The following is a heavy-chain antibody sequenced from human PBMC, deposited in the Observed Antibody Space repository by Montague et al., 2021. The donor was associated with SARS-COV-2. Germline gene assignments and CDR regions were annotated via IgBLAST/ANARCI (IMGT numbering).Heavy chain of an antibody. J-gene: IGHJ4*02. V-gene: IGHV3-48*03. Sequence: SLSLSCAASGFTFSSYEMSWVRQAPGKGLEWVSYISSSGSTIYYADSVKGRFTISRDNAKNSLYLQMNSLRAEDTAVYYCAGDVGSGSYYTPVDYWGQGTLVTVSS. CDR2: ISSSGSTI. CDR1: GFTFSSYE. CDR3: AGDVGSGSYYTPVDY. D-gene: IGHD3-10*01.